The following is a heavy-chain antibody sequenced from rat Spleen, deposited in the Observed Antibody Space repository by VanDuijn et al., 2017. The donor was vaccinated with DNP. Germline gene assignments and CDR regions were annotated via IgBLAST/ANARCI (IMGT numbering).Heavy chain of an antibody. J-gene: IGHJ2*01. CDR2: MWSDGDT. V-gene: IGHV2-32*01. CDR3: ARDIGTTSFDY. D-gene: IGHD1-5*01. Sequence: QVQLKESGPGLVQPSQTLSLTCTVSGFSLSSYHVHWIRQSPRKGLEWMGVMWSDGDTSYNSGLKSPLSLSRETSKSQLFIEMNSLQTEDTATYYCARDIGTTSFDYWGPGVMVAVSS. CDR1: GFSLSSYH.